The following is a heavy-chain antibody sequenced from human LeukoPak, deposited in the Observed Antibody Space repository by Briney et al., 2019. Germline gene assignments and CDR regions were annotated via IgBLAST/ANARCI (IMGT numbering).Heavy chain of an antibody. CDR1: GFTFSSYA. J-gene: IGHJ4*02. D-gene: IGHD6-13*01. CDR3: ATAAAGTSY. Sequence: PGGSLRLSCAASGFTFSSYAMHRVRQAPGKGLEWVAVISYDGSNKYYADSVKGRFTISRDNSKNTLYLQMNSLRAEDTAVYYCATAAAGTSYWGQGTLVTVSS. CDR2: ISYDGSNK. V-gene: IGHV3-30*04.